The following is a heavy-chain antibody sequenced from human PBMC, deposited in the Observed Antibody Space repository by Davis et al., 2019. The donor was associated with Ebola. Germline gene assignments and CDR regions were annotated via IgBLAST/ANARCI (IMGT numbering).Heavy chain of an antibody. Sequence: GESLKISCAASGFTFSGFAMNWVRQAPGKGLEWVSAMSGSGGSTNYADSVKGRFTISRDNSKNTLFLQMNSLRAEDTAVYYCAKDRVYSGREWGQGTLVTVSS. CDR2: MSGSGGST. J-gene: IGHJ4*02. CDR1: GFTFSGFA. V-gene: IGHV3-23*01. D-gene: IGHD1-26*01. CDR3: AKDRVYSGRE.